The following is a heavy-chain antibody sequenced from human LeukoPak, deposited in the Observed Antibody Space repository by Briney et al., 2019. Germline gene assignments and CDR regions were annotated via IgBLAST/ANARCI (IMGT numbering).Heavy chain of an antibody. J-gene: IGHJ4*02. V-gene: IGHV4-34*01. CDR2: INHSGST. CDR1: GGSFSGCY. CDR3: VGGYCSSTSCYTFDY. Sequence: SETLSLTCAVYGGSFSGCYWSWIRQPPGKGLEWIGEINHSGSTNYNPSLKSRVTISVDTSKNQFSLKLSSVTAADTAVYYCVGGYCSSTSCYTFDYWGQGTLVTVSS. D-gene: IGHD2-2*02.